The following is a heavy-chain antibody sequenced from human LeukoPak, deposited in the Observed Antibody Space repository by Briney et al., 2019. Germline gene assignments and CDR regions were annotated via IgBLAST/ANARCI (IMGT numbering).Heavy chain of an antibody. CDR3: ARIRYGSGSYYNYYYYYMDV. Sequence: GGSLRLSCAASGFTFDDYGMSWVRQAPGKVLEWVSGINWNGGSTGYADYVEGRFTISRDNAKNSPYLQINSLRAEDTALYYCARIRYGSGSYYNYYYYYMDVWGKGTTVTVSS. D-gene: IGHD3-10*01. V-gene: IGHV3-20*04. CDR2: INWNGGST. J-gene: IGHJ6*03. CDR1: GFTFDDYG.